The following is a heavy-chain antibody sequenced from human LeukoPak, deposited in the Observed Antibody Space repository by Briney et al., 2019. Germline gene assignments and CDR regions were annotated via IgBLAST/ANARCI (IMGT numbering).Heavy chain of an antibody. Sequence: GGSLRLSCAASGFTFSSYGMHWVRQAPGKGLEWVAVISYDGSNKYYADSVRGRFTISRDSSKNTLYLQMNSLRAEDTAVYYCAKVQSSNRYAYYYYGMDVWGQGTTVTVSS. CDR1: GFTFSSYG. D-gene: IGHD6-13*01. J-gene: IGHJ6*02. CDR3: AKVQSSNRYAYYYYGMDV. CDR2: ISYDGSNK. V-gene: IGHV3-30*18.